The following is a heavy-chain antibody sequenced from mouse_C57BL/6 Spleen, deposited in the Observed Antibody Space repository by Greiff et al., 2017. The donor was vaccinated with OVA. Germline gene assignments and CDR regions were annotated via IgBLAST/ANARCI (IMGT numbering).Heavy chain of an antibody. CDR3: TREDGNYGFAY. J-gene: IGHJ3*01. CDR1: GYTFTDYE. Sequence: QVQLKESGAELVRPGASVTLSCKASGYTFTDYEMHWVKQTPVHGLEWIGAIDPETGGTAYNQKFKGKAILTADKSSSTAYMELRSLTSEDSAVYYCTREDGNYGFAYWGQGTLVTVSA. CDR2: IDPETGGT. D-gene: IGHD2-1*01. V-gene: IGHV1-15*01.